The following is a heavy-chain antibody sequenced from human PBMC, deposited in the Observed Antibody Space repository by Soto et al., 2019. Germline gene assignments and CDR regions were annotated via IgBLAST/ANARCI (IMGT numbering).Heavy chain of an antibody. V-gene: IGHV1-18*01. J-gene: IGHJ6*02. D-gene: IGHD3-16*01. CDR2: ISGYNANT. Sequence: QVQLVQSGAEVKKPGASVKVSCKASGYSFTRYGISWVRQAPGQGLEWMGWISGYNANTNYPENLQGRVTMTTDTSTSRAYMEVRNLISDDTAVYYCARRGDVPYYYYGLDVWGQGTTVTVSS. CDR3: ARRGDVPYYYYGLDV. CDR1: GYSFTRYG.